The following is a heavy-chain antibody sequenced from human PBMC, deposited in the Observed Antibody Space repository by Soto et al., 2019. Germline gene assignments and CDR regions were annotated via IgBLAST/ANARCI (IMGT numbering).Heavy chain of an antibody. D-gene: IGHD6-13*01. CDR2: ISAYNGNT. CDR3: ARDLGQQLFDY. CDR1: GYTFTSYG. Sequence: QVXLVQSGAXXXKPGASVXXXXXASGYTFTSYGISWVRQAPGQGLEWMGWISAYNGNTKYAQKLQGRVTMTTDTSTSTAYMELRSLRSDDTAVYYCARDLGQQLFDYWGQGTLVTVSS. V-gene: IGHV1-18*01. J-gene: IGHJ4*02.